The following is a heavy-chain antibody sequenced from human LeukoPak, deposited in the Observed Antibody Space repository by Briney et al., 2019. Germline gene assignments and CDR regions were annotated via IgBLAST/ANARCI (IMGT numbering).Heavy chain of an antibody. CDR1: GFTFSSYE. Sequence: GGSLRLSCAASGFTFSSYEMDWVRQAPGKGLEWVSYISSSGSTIYYADSVKGRFTISRDNAKNSLYLQMNSLRAEDTAVYYCARESGSSGCYYFDYWGQGTLVTVSS. V-gene: IGHV3-48*03. CDR3: ARESGSSGCYYFDY. D-gene: IGHD6-19*01. J-gene: IGHJ4*02. CDR2: ISSSGSTI.